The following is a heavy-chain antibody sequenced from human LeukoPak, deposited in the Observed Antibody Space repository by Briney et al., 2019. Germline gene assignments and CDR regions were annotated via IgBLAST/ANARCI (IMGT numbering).Heavy chain of an antibody. CDR3: ARDFPGYSSSWFPTYGMDV. Sequence: SETLSLTCTVSGGSISRSSYYWGWIRQPPGKGLEWIGSIYYSGSTYYNPSLKSRVTISVDTSKNQFSLKLSSVTAADTAVYYCARDFPGYSSSWFPTYGMDVWGQGTTVTVSS. D-gene: IGHD6-13*01. J-gene: IGHJ6*02. CDR2: IYYSGST. V-gene: IGHV4-39*07. CDR1: GGSISRSSYY.